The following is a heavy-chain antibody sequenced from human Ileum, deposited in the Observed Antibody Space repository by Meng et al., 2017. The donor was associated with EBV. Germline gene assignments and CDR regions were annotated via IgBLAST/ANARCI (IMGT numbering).Heavy chain of an antibody. CDR1: GASIGSRYW. CDR2: IYPSGSN. Sequence: EVGPWLWKPSGTLSLNCAVSGASIGSRYWWTWVRQPPEKGLEWIGEIYPSGSNNYNPSLKSRLTLSVDKSKSQFSLELISVTAADTAVYYCARGRRFGSGRYALDYWGQGTLVTVSS. J-gene: IGHJ4*02. D-gene: IGHD3-10*01. V-gene: IGHV4-4*02. CDR3: ARGRRFGSGRYALDY.